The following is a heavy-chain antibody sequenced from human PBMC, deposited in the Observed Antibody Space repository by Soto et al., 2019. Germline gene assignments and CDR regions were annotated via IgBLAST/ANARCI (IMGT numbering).Heavy chain of an antibody. V-gene: IGHV3-21*01. Sequence: GGSLRLSCAASGFTFDDYAMHWVRQAPGKGLEWVSSISSSSSYIYYADSVKGRFTISRDNAKNSLYLQMNSLRAEDTAVYYCAREQYYGSGSYYNFDYWGQGTLVTVSS. CDR3: AREQYYGSGSYYNFDY. J-gene: IGHJ4*02. D-gene: IGHD3-10*01. CDR2: ISSSSSYI. CDR1: GFTFDDYA.